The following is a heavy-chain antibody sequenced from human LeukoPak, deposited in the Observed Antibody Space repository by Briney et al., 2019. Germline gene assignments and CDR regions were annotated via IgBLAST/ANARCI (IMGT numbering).Heavy chain of an antibody. Sequence: PGGSPRLSCAASGFTFSSYSMNWVRQAPGKGLVWVSRINGDGSSTSYADSVKGRFTISRDNAKNTLYLQMNSLRAEDTAVYYCVRGLHYGDLYFDDWGQGTLVTVSS. D-gene: IGHD4-17*01. CDR2: INGDGSST. CDR3: VRGLHYGDLYFDD. J-gene: IGHJ4*02. CDR1: GFTFSSYS. V-gene: IGHV3-74*01.